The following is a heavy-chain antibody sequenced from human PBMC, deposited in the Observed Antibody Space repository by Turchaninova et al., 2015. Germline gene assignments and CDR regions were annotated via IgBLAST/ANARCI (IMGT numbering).Heavy chain of an antibody. Sequence: QQQLQQWGAGLVKPSETLSLTCAVAIGYFSGYEWGGIRQPQGKGLVWIGEGNHSGSSNYNPSLKSRVTMSVDTSKNQFSRKLSSVTAADTAVYYCARGDSSYYGSGSYYNPFDYWGQGTLVTVSS. D-gene: IGHD3-10*01. CDR1: IGYFSGYE. V-gene: IGHV4-34*01. CDR3: ARGDSSYYGSGSYYNPFDY. J-gene: IGHJ4*02. CDR2: GNHSGSS.